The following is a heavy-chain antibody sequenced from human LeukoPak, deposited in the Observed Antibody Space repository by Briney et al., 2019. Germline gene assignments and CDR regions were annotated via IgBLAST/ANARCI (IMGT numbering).Heavy chain of an antibody. CDR2: IYYSGST. CDR3: AREGISLGPDAFDI. Sequence: SETLSLTCTVSGGSISSSSYYWGWIRQPPGKGLEWIGSIYYSGSTYYNPSLKSRVTISVDTSKNQFSLKLSSVTAADTAVYYCAREGISLGPDAFDIWGQGTMVTVSS. J-gene: IGHJ3*02. CDR1: GGSISSSSYY. D-gene: IGHD2-15*01. V-gene: IGHV4-39*02.